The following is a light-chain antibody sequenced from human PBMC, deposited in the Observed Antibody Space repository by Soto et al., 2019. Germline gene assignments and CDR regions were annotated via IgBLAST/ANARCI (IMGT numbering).Light chain of an antibody. CDR1: SSNIGAGYD. V-gene: IGLV1-40*01. J-gene: IGLJ2*01. CDR3: QSYDSSLTAL. CDR2: GNN. Sequence: QLVLTQPPSVSGAPGQRVTISCTGSSSNIGAGYDVHWYQQFPGTAPKLLIFGNNSRPSGVPDRFSGSKSGTSASLAITGLQAEDEADYYCQSYDSSLTALFGGGTKLTVL.